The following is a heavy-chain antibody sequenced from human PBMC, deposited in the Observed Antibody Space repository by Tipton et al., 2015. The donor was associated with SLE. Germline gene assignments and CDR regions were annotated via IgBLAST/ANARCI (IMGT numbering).Heavy chain of an antibody. CDR3: ARGSGSSSAHYYYYYMDV. CDR1: GESFSGYY. CDR2: INHSGST. D-gene: IGHD6-6*01. V-gene: IGHV4-34*01. Sequence: TLSLTCAVYGESFSGYYWSWIRQPPGKGLEWNGEINHSGSTNYNPSLKSRATISVDTSKNQFSLKLSSVTAADTAVYYCARGSGSSSAHYYYYYMDVWGKGRTVTASS. J-gene: IGHJ6*03.